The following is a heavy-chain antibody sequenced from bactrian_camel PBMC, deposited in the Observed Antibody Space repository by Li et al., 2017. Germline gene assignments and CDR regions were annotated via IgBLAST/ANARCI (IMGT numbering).Heavy chain of an antibody. Sequence: HVQLVESGGGSVQAGGSLTLSCVVSASNDYCLGWVRLAPGKEIEGVAAIDSDGSTSYADSVQGRFTISQDETKSTLYLQMNNVKPEDSAVYYCGAIWRCADCSGGVCPKVAKYWGQGTQVTVS. V-gene: IGHV3S53*01. CDR2: IDSDGST. CDR3: GAIWRCADCSGGVCPKVAKY. J-gene: IGHJ4*01. D-gene: IGHD2*01. CDR1: ASNDYC.